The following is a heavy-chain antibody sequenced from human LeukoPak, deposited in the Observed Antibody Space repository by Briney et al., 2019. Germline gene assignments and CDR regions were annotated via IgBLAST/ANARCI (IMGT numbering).Heavy chain of an antibody. V-gene: IGHV1-46*01. CDR3: ARDHGSGSPHPDYFDY. D-gene: IGHD3-10*01. CDR1: GYTFTSYY. J-gene: IGHJ4*02. Sequence: GASVKVSCKASGYTFTSYYMHWVRQAPGQGLEWMGIINPSGGSTSYAQKLQGRVTMTRDTSTSTAYMELSSLRSEDTAVYYCARDHGSGSPHPDYFDYWGQGTLVTVSS. CDR2: INPSGGST.